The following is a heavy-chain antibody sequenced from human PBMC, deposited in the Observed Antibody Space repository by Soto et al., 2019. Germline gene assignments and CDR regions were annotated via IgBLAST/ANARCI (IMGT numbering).Heavy chain of an antibody. CDR2: IYDSGTT. Sequence: QVQLQESGPGLVKPSQTLSLTCTVSGGSITNNNYFWSWIRQSPGKGLEWIGHIYDSGTTYNNPSLESRDTISLDPSKDLVSLKLDSVNADDTAINYCARGLTTEKVDSWGQGIMVTVSS. V-gene: IGHV4-30-4*01. CDR3: ARGLTTEKVDS. D-gene: IGHD4-17*01. CDR1: GGSITNNNYF. J-gene: IGHJ5*01.